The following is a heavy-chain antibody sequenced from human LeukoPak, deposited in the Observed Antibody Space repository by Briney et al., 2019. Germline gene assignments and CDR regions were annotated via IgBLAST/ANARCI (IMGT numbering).Heavy chain of an antibody. CDR3: ARHGAELGSFDY. V-gene: IGHV4-61*08. Sequence: SETLSLTCTVSGGSISSGGYYWSWIRQPPGKGLEWIGYIYYSGDTIYNPSLKSRVTISVDTSKNQFSLSLSSVTAADTAVYYCARHGAELGSFDYWGQGTLVTVSS. D-gene: IGHD7-27*01. CDR1: GGSISSGGYY. J-gene: IGHJ4*02. CDR2: IYYSGDT.